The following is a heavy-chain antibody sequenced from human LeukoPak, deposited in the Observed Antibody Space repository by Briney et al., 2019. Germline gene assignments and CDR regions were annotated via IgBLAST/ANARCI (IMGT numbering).Heavy chain of an antibody. J-gene: IGHJ5*02. D-gene: IGHD1-1*01. V-gene: IGHV1-46*01. CDR1: GYTFTSYY. CDR2: IKPGGGDT. Sequence: GASVKVSCKASGYTFTSYYMHWVRHAPGHGLEWIGLIKPGGGDTIYAQKFQGRVTMTRDTSTSTVYLDLSSLRSEDAAVYYCARVVGTNWFDPWGQGTLVTVSS. CDR3: ARVVGTNWFDP.